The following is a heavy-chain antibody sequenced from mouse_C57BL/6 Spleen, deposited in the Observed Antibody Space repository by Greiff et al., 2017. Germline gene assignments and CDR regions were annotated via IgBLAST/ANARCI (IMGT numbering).Heavy chain of an antibody. CDR3: ARYYGSIAGFAY. CDR2: IYPGSGST. Sequence: VQLQQPGAELVKPGASVKMSCKASGSTFTSYWITWVKQRPGQGLEWIGDIYPGSGSTNYNEKFKSKATLTVDTSSSTAYMQLSSLTSEDSAVFYCARYYGSIAGFAYWGQGTLVTVSA. CDR1: GSTFTSYW. V-gene: IGHV1-55*01. J-gene: IGHJ3*01. D-gene: IGHD1-1*01.